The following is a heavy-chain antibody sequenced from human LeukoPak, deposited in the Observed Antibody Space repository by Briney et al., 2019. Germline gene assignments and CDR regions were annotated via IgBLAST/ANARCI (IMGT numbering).Heavy chain of an antibody. J-gene: IGHJ4*02. CDR2: INTDGSST. V-gene: IGHV3-74*01. CDR3: AKDISVGATYYFDY. D-gene: IGHD1-26*01. CDR1: GFTFSSYW. Sequence: PGGSLRLSCAASGFTFSSYWMHWVRQAPGKGLVWVSRINTDGSSTSYADSVKGRFTISRDNAKNTLYLQMNSLRAEDTALYYCAKDISVGATYYFDYWGQGTLVTVSS.